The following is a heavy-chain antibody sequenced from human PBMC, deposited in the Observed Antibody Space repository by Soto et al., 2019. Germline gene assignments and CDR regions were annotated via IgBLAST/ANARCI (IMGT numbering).Heavy chain of an antibody. D-gene: IGHD3-10*01. V-gene: IGHV1-69*06. CDR2: IIPIFGTA. Sequence: ASVKVSCKASGGTFSSYAISWVRQAPGQGPEWMGGIIPIFGTANYAQKFQGRVTITADKSTSTAYMELSSLRSEDTAVYYCARDGSGSYYYYYHGMDVWGQGTTVTVSS. CDR3: ARDGSGSYYYYYHGMDV. CDR1: GGTFSSYA. J-gene: IGHJ6*02.